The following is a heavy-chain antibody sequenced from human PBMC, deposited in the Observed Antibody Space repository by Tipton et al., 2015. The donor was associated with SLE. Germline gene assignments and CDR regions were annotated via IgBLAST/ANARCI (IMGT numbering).Heavy chain of an antibody. J-gene: IGHJ6*03. CDR1: EFTFSTYT. CDR2: ITRSSNLI. V-gene: IGHV3-21*01. Sequence: SLRLSCEASEFTFSTYTMAWVRQAPGTGLEWVSSITRSSNLILYGDSVRGRFTISRDNAKNSLYLQMDDLRAEDTAIYYCARAPPGTFCMGVWGKGTTVTVSS. D-gene: IGHD1/OR15-1a*01. CDR3: ARAPPGTFCMGV.